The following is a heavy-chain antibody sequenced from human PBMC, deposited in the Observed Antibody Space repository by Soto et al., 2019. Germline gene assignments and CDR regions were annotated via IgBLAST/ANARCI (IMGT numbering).Heavy chain of an antibody. V-gene: IGHV2-5*02. J-gene: IGHJ4*02. CDR2: FYWDDDK. Sequence: QITLKESGPTLVKPTQTLTLTCTFSGFSLSTSGVGVGWIRQPPGKALEWLALFYWDDDKRYSPSLKSRLTITKDTSKNQVVLTMTNMDPVDTATYYCARLYYYDSSGYPPFDYWGQGTLVTVSS. CDR3: ARLYYYDSSGYPPFDY. D-gene: IGHD3-22*01. CDR1: GFSLSTSGVG.